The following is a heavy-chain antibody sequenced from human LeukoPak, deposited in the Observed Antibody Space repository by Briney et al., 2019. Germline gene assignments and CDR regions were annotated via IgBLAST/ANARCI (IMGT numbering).Heavy chain of an antibody. J-gene: IGHJ4*02. CDR3: AKDFYDSSGSRYDY. D-gene: IGHD3-22*01. V-gene: IGHV3-23*01. CDR1: GFAFSSYA. Sequence: GGSLRLSCTASGFAFSSYAMSWVRRAPGVGLEWVSAIDGGGGRTWHADSVRGRFTISRDNSKNTLFMQMNSLRAEDTAVYYCAKDFYDSSGSRYDYWGQGTLVTVSS. CDR2: IDGGGGRT.